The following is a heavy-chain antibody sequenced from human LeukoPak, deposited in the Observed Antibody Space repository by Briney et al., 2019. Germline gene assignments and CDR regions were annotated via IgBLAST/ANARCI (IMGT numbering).Heavy chain of an antibody. D-gene: IGHD6-19*01. J-gene: IGHJ5*02. Sequence: GGSLRLSCAASGLHFSGTAMSWVRQAPGKGLEWVSAISHDGMNAYYADSVKGRFNISRDNSKKTVCLEMSRLTAAAAGVYYWGKDGAQYSGGPECDRRGKGALVTVSP. CDR1: GLHFSGTA. V-gene: IGHV3-23*01. CDR3: GKDGAQYSGGPECDR. CDR2: ISHDGMNA.